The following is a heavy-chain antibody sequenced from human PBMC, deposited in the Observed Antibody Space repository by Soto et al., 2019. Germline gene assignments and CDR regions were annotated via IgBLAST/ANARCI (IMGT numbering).Heavy chain of an antibody. CDR1: GFTFSTYG. CDR2: IWYDGTNK. D-gene: IGHD6-19*01. Sequence: PGGSLRLSCAASGFTFSTYGMHWVRQAPGKGLEWLAIIWYDGTNKFYADSVKGRFTVSRDNYRNTLYLQMNGLRAEDTAVYYCATDGPRIAVAGTYPDHWGQGTLVTDS. V-gene: IGHV3-33*01. CDR3: ATDGPRIAVAGTYPDH. J-gene: IGHJ4*02.